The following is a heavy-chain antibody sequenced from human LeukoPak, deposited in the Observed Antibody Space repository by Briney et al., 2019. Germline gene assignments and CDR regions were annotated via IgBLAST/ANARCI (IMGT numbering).Heavy chain of an antibody. J-gene: IGHJ5*02. CDR3: AKEPFIAAAGTGWFDP. Sequence: PGGSLRLSCAASGFTFSSYGMHWVRQAPGKGLEGVAFIRYDGSNKYHADSVKGRLTISRDNSKNTLYLQMNSLRAEDTAVYYCAKEPFIAAAGTGWFDPWGQGTLVTVSS. V-gene: IGHV3-30*02. CDR1: GFTFSSYG. CDR2: IRYDGSNK. D-gene: IGHD6-13*01.